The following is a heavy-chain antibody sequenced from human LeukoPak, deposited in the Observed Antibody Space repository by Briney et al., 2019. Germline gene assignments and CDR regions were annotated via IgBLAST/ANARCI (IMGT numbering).Heavy chain of an antibody. CDR1: GFTFSSHW. Sequence: GGSLGLSCAASGFTFSSHWMHWVRQAPGKGLVWVSRINSDGSSTTYADSVKGRFTVSRDNAKNTLYLQMNSLRAEDTAVYYCARLSCSSTSCSTYDYWGQGTLVTVSS. J-gene: IGHJ4*02. D-gene: IGHD2-2*01. V-gene: IGHV3-74*01. CDR3: ARLSCSSTSCSTYDY. CDR2: INSDGSST.